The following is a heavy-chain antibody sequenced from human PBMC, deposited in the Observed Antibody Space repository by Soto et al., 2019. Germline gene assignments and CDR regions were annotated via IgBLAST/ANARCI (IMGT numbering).Heavy chain of an antibody. CDR1: GFTFSSYA. V-gene: IGHV3-64*02. CDR3: ASGSRTVDY. CDR2: ISSNGGST. J-gene: IGHJ4*02. Sequence: TGGSLRLSCAASGFTFSSYAMHWVRQAPGKGLEYVSAISSNGGSTYYADSVKGRFTISRDNSKNSLYLQMNSLRAEDTAVYYCASGSRTVDYWGQGTLVTVSS. D-gene: IGHD1-1*01.